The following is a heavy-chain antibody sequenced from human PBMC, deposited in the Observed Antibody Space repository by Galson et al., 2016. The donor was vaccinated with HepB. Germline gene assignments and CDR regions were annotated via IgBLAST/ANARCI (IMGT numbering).Heavy chain of an antibody. CDR3: ARGGTHCGGDCYSDPFEY. Sequence: TLSLTCAVSGGSITSGGYSWSWIRQPPGKGLEWIGYIHHSGSTHYHPSLRSRVTISVDTSRNQFSLKLSSVTAADTARYYCARGGTHCGGDCYSDPFEYWGQGTLVTVSS. J-gene: IGHJ4*02. CDR2: IHHSGST. V-gene: IGHV4-30-2*01. D-gene: IGHD2-21*02. CDR1: GGSITSGGYS.